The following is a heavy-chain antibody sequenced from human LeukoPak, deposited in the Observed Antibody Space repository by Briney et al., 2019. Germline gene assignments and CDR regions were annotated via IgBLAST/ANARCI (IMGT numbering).Heavy chain of an antibody. Sequence: GASVKVSCKASGYTFTSYDINWVRQATGQGLEWMGWMNPNSGNTGYAQKFQGRVTITRNTSISTAYMELSSLRSEDTAVYYCAREAYDFWSGYYAHFGYWGQGTLVTVSS. J-gene: IGHJ4*02. D-gene: IGHD3-3*01. V-gene: IGHV1-8*03. CDR3: AREAYDFWSGYYAHFGY. CDR1: GYTFTSYD. CDR2: MNPNSGNT.